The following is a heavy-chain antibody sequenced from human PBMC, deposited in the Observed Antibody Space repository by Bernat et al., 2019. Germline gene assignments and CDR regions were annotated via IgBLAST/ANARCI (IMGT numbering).Heavy chain of an antibody. D-gene: IGHD2-15*01. Sequence: EVQLLESGGGLVQPGGSLRLSCEASGFTFSTYAMSWVRQAPGKGLEWVSGYSGSGTTEYADSVKGRFIISRDKSKNTLFLQMHSLRAEDTAVYYCARYSCTATNCHPRTFDYWGRGDLVTVSS. CDR2: YSGSGTT. CDR3: ARYSCTATNCHPRTFDY. CDR1: GFTFSTYA. J-gene: IGHJ4*02. V-gene: IGHV3-23*01.